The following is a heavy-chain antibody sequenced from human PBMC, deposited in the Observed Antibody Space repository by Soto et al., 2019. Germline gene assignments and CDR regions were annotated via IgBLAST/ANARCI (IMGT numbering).Heavy chain of an antibody. Sequence: GASVKVSCKASGGTFSSYTISWVRQAPGQGPEWMGRIIPILGIANYAQKFQGRVTITADKSTSTAYMELSSLRSEDTAVYYCATKSEWLLSGFGYWGQGTLVTVSS. J-gene: IGHJ4*02. CDR2: IIPILGIA. CDR3: ATKSEWLLSGFGY. CDR1: GGTFSSYT. V-gene: IGHV1-69*02. D-gene: IGHD3-3*01.